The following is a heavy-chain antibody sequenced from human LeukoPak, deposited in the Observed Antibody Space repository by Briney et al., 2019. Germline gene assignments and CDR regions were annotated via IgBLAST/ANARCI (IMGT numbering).Heavy chain of an antibody. CDR3: ARRVQTTGVFDY. CDR2: INPNRGDP. CDR1: GYTFTGYY. D-gene: IGHD4/OR15-4a*01. J-gene: IGHJ4*02. V-gene: IGHV1-2*06. Sequence: GASVKVCCNASGYTFTGYYMHWVRPAPGQRLEWMRRINPNRGDPIYAQKFQGRVTMPGDTSISTAYMELSRLKSDDTAVYYCARRVQTTGVFDYWGQGTLVTVSS.